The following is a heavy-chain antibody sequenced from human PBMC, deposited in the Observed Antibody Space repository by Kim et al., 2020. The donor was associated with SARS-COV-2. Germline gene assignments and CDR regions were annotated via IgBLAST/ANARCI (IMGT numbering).Heavy chain of an antibody. CDR3: ARQPLRGIVVVVAARNWCDP. J-gene: IGHJ5*02. V-gene: IGHV4-39*01. CDR1: GGSISSSSYY. Sequence: SETLSRTCTVSGGSISSSSYYWGWIRQPPGKGLEWIGSIYYSGSTYYNPSLKSRVTISVDTSKNQFSLKLSSVTAADTAVYYCARQPLRGIVVVVAARNWCDPWGQGTLVTVSS. D-gene: IGHD2-15*01. CDR2: IYYSGST.